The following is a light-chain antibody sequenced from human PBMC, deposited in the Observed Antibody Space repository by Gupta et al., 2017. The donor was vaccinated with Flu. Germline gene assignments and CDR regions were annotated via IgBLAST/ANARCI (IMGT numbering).Light chain of an antibody. V-gene: IGKV3-15*01. Sequence: EIVMPQSPATLSVSPGERVTLSCRASQSVTSNLAWYHQKPGQTPRLLIYGASTRATGIPARCSGSGSGTEFTLTISSLQSEDFAVYYCQQYKDWPLTFGGGTKVEIK. CDR2: GAS. CDR1: QSVTSN. J-gene: IGKJ4*01. CDR3: QQYKDWPLT.